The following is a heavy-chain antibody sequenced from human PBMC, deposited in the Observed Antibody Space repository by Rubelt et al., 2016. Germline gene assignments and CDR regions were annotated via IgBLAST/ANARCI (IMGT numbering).Heavy chain of an antibody. D-gene: IGHD3-3*01. CDR1: GFTFSSYG. J-gene: IGHJ4*02. CDR2: ISSGSDYT. CDR3: ARSLFGVVLAFDY. V-gene: IGHV3-21*04. Sequence: EFGGGVVQPGRSLRLSCAASGFTFSSYGMHWVRQAPGKGLEWVSFISSGSDYTNYADSVKGRFTMSRDNAKNSMYLQVNSLRAEDTAIYYCARSLFGVVLAFDYWGQGVLVTVSS.